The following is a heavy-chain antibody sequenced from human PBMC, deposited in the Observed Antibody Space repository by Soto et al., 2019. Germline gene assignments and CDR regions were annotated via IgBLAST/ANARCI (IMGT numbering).Heavy chain of an antibody. J-gene: IGHJ3*02. CDR2: IGAAADT. Sequence: GGSLRLSCAAAGFTFSSYDMHWVRQATGKGLEWVSAIGAAADTYYQGSVKGRFTISRENAKNSLYLQMNSLRGGDTAVYSCASASHYYDRSVYFPNAFDIWGQGTMVTVSS. V-gene: IGHV3-13*01. CDR1: GFTFSSYD. D-gene: IGHD3-22*01. CDR3: ASASHYYDRSVYFPNAFDI.